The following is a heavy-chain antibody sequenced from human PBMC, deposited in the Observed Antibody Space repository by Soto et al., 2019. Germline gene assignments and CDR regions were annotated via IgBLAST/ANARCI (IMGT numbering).Heavy chain of an antibody. CDR3: ASGERNLDY. V-gene: IGHV4-59*02. J-gene: IGHJ4*02. Sequence: SVTLSLTCTVSGGSVRSYYLSWIRQPPGKGLEWIGYIYYSGNTNYSPSLRGRATISVDTSMNQFSLKLSSVTAADTAMYYCASGERNLDYWGQGTLVTVSS. CDR2: IYYSGNT. CDR1: GGSVRSYY. D-gene: IGHD3-10*01.